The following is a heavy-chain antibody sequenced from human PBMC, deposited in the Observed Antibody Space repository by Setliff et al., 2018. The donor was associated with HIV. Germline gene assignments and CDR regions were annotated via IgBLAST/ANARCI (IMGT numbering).Heavy chain of an antibody. J-gene: IGHJ3*01. V-gene: IGHV4-61*09. CDR1: GGSIRSGSYY. Sequence: PSETLSLTCTVSGGSIRSGSYYWTRIRQPAGKGPEWIGHIYTNGYTNYNPSLKSRVTISVDTSRDQFSLQLTSVTAADTAVYYCARAPPGIQNDAFDVWGQGTMVTVSS. CDR3: ARAPPGIQNDAFDV. CDR2: IYTNGYT.